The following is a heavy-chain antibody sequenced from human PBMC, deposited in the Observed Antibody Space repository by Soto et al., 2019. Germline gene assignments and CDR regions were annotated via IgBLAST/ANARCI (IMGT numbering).Heavy chain of an antibody. CDR1: GYSFFTYW. D-gene: IGHD5-12*01. CDR2: IYPGDSDT. V-gene: IGHV5-51*01. J-gene: IGHJ4*02. CDR3: ARHSLATQPGDY. Sequence: GESLKISCKASGYSFFTYWIAWVRQRPGKGLDWMGIIYPGDSDTRYSPSFQGQVTISVDNSIDTAYLEWTTLRASDSAMYYCARHSLATQPGDYWGQGTRVTVS.